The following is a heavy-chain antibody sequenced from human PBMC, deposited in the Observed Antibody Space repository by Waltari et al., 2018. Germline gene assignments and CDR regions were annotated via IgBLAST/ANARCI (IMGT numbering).Heavy chain of an antibody. J-gene: IGHJ5*02. V-gene: IGHV7-4-1*02. CDR3: ARVPRYYDSSGYYP. CDR1: GSTFTSYA. D-gene: IGHD3-22*01. CDR2: INTNTGNP. Sequence: QVQLVQSGSELKKPGASVKVSCKASGSTFTSYAMNWVRPAPGQGLEWRGWINTNTGNPTYAQGFTGRFVFSLDTSVSTAYLQISSLKAEDTAVYYCARVPRYYDSSGYYPWGQGTLVTVSS.